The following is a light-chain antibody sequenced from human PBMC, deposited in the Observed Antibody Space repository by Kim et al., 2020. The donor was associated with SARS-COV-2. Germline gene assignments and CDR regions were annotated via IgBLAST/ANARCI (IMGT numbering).Light chain of an antibody. Sequence: SYELTQPPSVSVSPGQTASITCSGDKLGDKYACWYQQKPGQSPVLVIYQDSKRPSGIPERFSGSNSGNTATLTISGTQAMDEADYYCQAWDSSPNYVLGT. V-gene: IGLV3-1*01. CDR2: QDS. J-gene: IGLJ1*01. CDR3: QAWDSSPNYV. CDR1: KLGDKY.